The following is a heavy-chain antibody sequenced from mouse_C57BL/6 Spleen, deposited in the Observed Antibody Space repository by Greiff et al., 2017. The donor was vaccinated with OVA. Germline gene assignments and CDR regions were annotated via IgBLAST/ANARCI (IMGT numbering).Heavy chain of an antibody. CDR2: INYDGSST. D-gene: IGHD3-3*01. CDR1: GFTFSDYY. V-gene: IGHV5-16*01. J-gene: IGHJ3*01. Sequence: EVHLVESEGGLVQPGSSMKLSCTASGFTFSDYYMAWVRQVPEKGLEWVANINYDGSSTYYLDSLKSRFIISRDNAKNILYLQMSSLKSEDTATYDCAREGGVLGGFAYWGQGTLVTVSA. CDR3: AREGGVLGGFAY.